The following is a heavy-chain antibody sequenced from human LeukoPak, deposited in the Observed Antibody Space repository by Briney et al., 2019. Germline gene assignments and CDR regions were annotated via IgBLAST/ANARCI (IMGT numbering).Heavy chain of an antibody. D-gene: IGHD1-26*01. CDR2: ISSSSSYI. V-gene: IGHV3-21*01. J-gene: IGHJ6*03. CDR1: GFSFSSNG. Sequence: PGGSLRLPCAASGFSFSSNGMTWVRQAPGKGLEWVSSISSSSSYIYYADSVKGRFTISRDNAKNSLYLQMNSLRAEDTAVYYCARDPYSGRYGDYYYYYMDVWGKGTTVTISS. CDR3: ARDPYSGRYGDYYYYYMDV.